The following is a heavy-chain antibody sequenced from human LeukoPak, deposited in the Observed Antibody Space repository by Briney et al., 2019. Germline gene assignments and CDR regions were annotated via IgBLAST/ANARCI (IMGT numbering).Heavy chain of an antibody. CDR3: ATYHYDGSGYSVD. Sequence: NPSETLSLTCAVYGGSFSGYYWNWIRQPPGKGLEWIGEINHNGSTNYNPSLKSRVTMSVDTSKNQFSLKLNSVTAADTAVYYCATYHYDGSGYSVDWGQGTLVTVSS. D-gene: IGHD3-22*01. V-gene: IGHV4-34*01. J-gene: IGHJ4*02. CDR2: INHNGST. CDR1: GGSFSGYY.